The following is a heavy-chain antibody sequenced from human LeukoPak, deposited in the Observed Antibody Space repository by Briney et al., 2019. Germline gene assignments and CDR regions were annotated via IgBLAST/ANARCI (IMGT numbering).Heavy chain of an antibody. V-gene: IGHV4-59*01. Sequence: LSETLSLTCTVSGGSISSYYWSWIRQPPGKGLEWIGYIYYSGSTNYNPSLKSRVTISVDTSKNQFSLKLSSVTAADTAVYYCARDSSYSSSWSNWFDPWGQGTLVTVSS. CDR2: IYYSGST. CDR3: ARDSSYSSSWSNWFDP. J-gene: IGHJ5*02. CDR1: GGSISSYY. D-gene: IGHD6-13*01.